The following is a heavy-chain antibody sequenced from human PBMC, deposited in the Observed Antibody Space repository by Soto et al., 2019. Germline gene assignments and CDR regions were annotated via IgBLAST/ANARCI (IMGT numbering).Heavy chain of an antibody. V-gene: IGHV1-3*01. CDR3: ARGGYSYGYYGMDV. Sequence: GASVKVSCKASGGTFSSYAISWVRQAPGQGLEWMGGINAGNGNTKYSQKFQGRVTITRDTSASTAYMELSSLRSEDTAVYYCARGGYSYGYYGMDVWGQGTTVTVSS. CDR2: INAGNGNT. D-gene: IGHD5-18*01. CDR1: GGTFSSYA. J-gene: IGHJ6*02.